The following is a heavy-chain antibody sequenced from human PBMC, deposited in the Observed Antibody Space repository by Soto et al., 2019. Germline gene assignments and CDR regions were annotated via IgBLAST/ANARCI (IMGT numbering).Heavy chain of an antibody. V-gene: IGHV3-9*01. D-gene: IGHD4-17*01. CDR1: GFTFDDYA. CDR2: ISWNSGSI. J-gene: IGHJ6*02. CDR3: AKSRRDYGDSHTLPRPDGMDV. Sequence: EVQVVESGGGLVQPGRSLRLSCAASGFTFDDYAMHWVRQAPGKGLEWVSGISWNSGSIDYADSVKGRFTISRDNAKNXLXLXTNSLRAEDTALYYCAKSRRDYGDSHTLPRPDGMDVWGQGPTVTVSS.